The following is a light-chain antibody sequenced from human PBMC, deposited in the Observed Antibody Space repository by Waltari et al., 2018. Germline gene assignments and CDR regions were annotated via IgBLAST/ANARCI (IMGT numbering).Light chain of an antibody. V-gene: IGKV3-15*01. CDR3: QQYNNSRT. CDR1: QSISRN. Sequence: EILMTQSPATLSVSPGETATLSCRASQSISRNLAWYQQKPGQAPRLLIYGASTRATGVPDKFSGSGSGTDFILTISSLQSEDLAVYYCQQYNNSRTFGQGTKLEIK. CDR2: GAS. J-gene: IGKJ2*01.